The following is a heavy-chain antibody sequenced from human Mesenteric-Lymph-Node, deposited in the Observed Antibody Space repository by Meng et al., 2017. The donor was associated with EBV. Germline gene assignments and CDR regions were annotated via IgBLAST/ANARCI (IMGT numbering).Heavy chain of an antibody. D-gene: IGHD3-9*01. J-gene: IGHJ4*02. CDR2: ISPRGST. Sequence: QLQLPESGQGLLMPSTTMSLTCTVSGDSITSSGYSWTWIRQPPGEALEWIGYISPRGSTYYNPSLKSRVTMSLDRSKNDFSLSLTSVTAADTAVYYCARENDVLTGLDHWGQGILVTVSS. CDR1: GDSITSSGYS. CDR3: ARENDVLTGLDH. V-gene: IGHV4-30-2*01.